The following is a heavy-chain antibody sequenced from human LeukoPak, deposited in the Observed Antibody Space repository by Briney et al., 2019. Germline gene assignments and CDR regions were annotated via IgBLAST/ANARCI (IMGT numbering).Heavy chain of an antibody. CDR2: INHSGST. J-gene: IGHJ6*02. CDR3: ARATYYGSGSYYGRYYYGMDV. V-gene: IGHV4-34*01. CDR1: GGSFSGYY. D-gene: IGHD3-10*01. Sequence: PSETLSLTCAVYGGSFSGYYWSWIRQPPGKGLEWIGEINHSGSTNYNPSLKSRVTISVDTSKNQFSLKLSSVTAADTAVYYCARATYYGSGSYYGRYYYGMDVWGQGTTVTVSS.